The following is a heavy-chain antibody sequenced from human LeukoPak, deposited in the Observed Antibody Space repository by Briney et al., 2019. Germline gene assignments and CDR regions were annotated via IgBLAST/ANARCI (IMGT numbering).Heavy chain of an antibody. CDR1: GFDFSSNW. CDR2: IKGDGISA. J-gene: IGHJ4*02. CDR3: AKDHYWSIDY. D-gene: IGHD3-3*01. Sequence: GGSLRLSCAASGFDFSSNWMHWVRHAPGQGLVWVSRIKGDGISANYADSVKGRFTISRDIAKNTLYLQMNSLRAEDTGVYYCAKDHYWSIDYWGRGTLVTVSS. V-gene: IGHV3-74*01.